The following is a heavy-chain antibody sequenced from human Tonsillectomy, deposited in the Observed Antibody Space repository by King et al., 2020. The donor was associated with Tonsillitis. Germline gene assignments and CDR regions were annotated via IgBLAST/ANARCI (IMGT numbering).Heavy chain of an antibody. D-gene: IGHD6-19*01. CDR2: IAHDGSNK. CDR3: TKGPKRVAGTGYFGL. J-gene: IGHJ2*01. V-gene: IGHV3-30*18. Sequence: MHWVRQAPGKGLEGLAVIAHDGSNKYYADSVKGRFTIYRDNAKYTLYLQMNNLRAADTAVYYCTKGPKRVAGTGYFGLWGRGTLVTVSS.